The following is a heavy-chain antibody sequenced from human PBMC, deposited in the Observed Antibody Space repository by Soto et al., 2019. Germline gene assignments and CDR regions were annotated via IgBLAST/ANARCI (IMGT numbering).Heavy chain of an antibody. CDR3: ARVSPRGWVDY. Sequence: PSETLSLTCSVSGGSIRSSFYYWGWIRQHPGKGLEWIGYINYSGSTYYTPSLKSRGTISLDTSKRQFSLQLTSVTAADTAVYFCARVSPRGWVDYWGQGSLVTVSS. J-gene: IGHJ4*02. CDR2: INYSGST. V-gene: IGHV4-31*03. D-gene: IGHD3-16*01. CDR1: GGSIRSSFYY.